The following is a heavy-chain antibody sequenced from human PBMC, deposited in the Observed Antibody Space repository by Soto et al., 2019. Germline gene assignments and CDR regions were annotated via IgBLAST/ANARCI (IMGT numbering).Heavy chain of an antibody. CDR2: IDPSDSYT. Sequence: GESLKISCKGSGYSFTSYWISCVRQMPGKGLEWMGRIDPSDSYTNYSPSFQGHVTISADKSISTAYLQWSSLKASDTAMYYCASVDTAMVDYYYYGMDVWGQGTTVTVSS. CDR3: ASVDTAMVDYYYYGMDV. J-gene: IGHJ6*02. CDR1: GYSFTSYW. D-gene: IGHD5-18*01. V-gene: IGHV5-10-1*01.